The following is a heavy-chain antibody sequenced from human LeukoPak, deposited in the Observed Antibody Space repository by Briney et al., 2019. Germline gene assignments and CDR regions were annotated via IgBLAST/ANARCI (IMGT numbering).Heavy chain of an antibody. D-gene: IGHD6-13*01. Sequence: SETLSLTCAVYGGSFSGYYWSWIRQPPGKGLEWIGEINHSGSTNYNPSLKSRVTISVDTSKNQFSLKLSSVTAADTAVYYCARVRSFSSRHHDAFDIWGQGTMVTVSS. CDR2: INHSGST. V-gene: IGHV4-34*01. CDR1: GGSFSGYY. J-gene: IGHJ3*02. CDR3: ARVRSFSSRHHDAFDI.